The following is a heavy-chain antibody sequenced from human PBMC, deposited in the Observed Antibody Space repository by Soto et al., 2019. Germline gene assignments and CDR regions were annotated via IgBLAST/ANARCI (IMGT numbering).Heavy chain of an antibody. CDR2: MTSDTKTI. D-gene: IGHD6-19*01. J-gene: IGHJ4*02. CDR3: ARSVEGHLDY. Sequence: EVQLVESGGGLVQPGGSLRLSCAASGFRFNIYSMNWIRQAPGKGLEWSAYMTSDTKTIKYADSVKGRFTISRDNDNNLVYLQMNSLRDEDTAVYYCARSVEGHLDYWGQGTVVTVSA. V-gene: IGHV3-48*02. CDR1: GFRFNIYS.